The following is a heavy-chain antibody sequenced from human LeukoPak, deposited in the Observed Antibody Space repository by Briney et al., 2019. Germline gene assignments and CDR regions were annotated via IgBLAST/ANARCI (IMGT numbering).Heavy chain of an antibody. V-gene: IGHV3-23*01. CDR3: AKEKDDSSGYYPSGYYFDY. J-gene: IGHJ4*02. CDR1: GFTFSSYA. CDR2: ISGSGGST. D-gene: IGHD3-22*01. Sequence: GGSLRLSCAASGFTFSSYAMSWVRQASGKGLEWVSAISGSGGSTYYADSVKGRFTISRDNSKNTLYLQMNSLRAEDTAVYYCAKEKDDSSGYYPSGYYFDYWGQGTLVTVSS.